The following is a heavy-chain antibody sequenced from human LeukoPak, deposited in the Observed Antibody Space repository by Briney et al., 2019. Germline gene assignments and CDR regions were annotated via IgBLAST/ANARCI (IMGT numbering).Heavy chain of an antibody. CDR3: ARSELLWFGGVNSGFDY. V-gene: IGHV4-59*01. D-gene: IGHD3-10*01. J-gene: IGHJ4*02. Sequence: PSETLSLTCTVSGGSISNYYWSWIRQPPGKGLEWIGYVYYSGSTNYNPSLKSRVTISVDTSENQFSLKLSSVTAADTAVYYCARSELLWFGGVNSGFDYWGQGTLVTVSS. CDR2: VYYSGST. CDR1: GGSISNYY.